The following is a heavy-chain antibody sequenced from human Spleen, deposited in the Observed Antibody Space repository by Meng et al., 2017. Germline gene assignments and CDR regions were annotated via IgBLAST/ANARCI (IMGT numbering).Heavy chain of an antibody. D-gene: IGHD2-8*01. CDR1: DNSVRNGDYY. J-gene: IGHJ4*02. V-gene: IGHV4-61*08. CDR2: LSYTGTT. CDR3: ATMVRQRGDFDC. Sequence: QVQLQASGPGLVRPSATLSLTSTVSDNSVRNGDYYWSWIRQPPGKGLEWIGSLSYTGTTNHNPSLKSRVTMSVDTSKNQFSLRLSSVTAADTAVYYCATMVRQRGDFDCWGQGTLVTVSS.